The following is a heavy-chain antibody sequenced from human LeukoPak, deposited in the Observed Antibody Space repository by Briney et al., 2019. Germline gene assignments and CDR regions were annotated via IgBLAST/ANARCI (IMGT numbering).Heavy chain of an antibody. V-gene: IGHV6-1*01. CDR2: TYYRSKWYN. D-gene: IGHD3-22*01. J-gene: IGHJ4*02. CDR1: GDSVSSNSAA. CDR3: ARDMAPDYYDSSGYQVGFDY. Sequence: SQTLSLTCAISGDSVSSNSAAWNWIRQSPSRSLEWLGRTYYRSKWYNDYAVSVKSRITINPDTSKNQFSLQLNSVTPEDTAVYYCARDMAPDYYDSSGYQVGFDYWGQGTLVTVSS.